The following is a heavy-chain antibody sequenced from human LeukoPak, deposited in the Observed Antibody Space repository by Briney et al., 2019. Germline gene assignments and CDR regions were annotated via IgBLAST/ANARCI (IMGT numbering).Heavy chain of an antibody. CDR3: AKVVDYYDSSGYPIDY. D-gene: IGHD3-22*01. V-gene: IGHV1-2*02. J-gene: IGHJ4*02. Sequence: ASVKVSCKASGYTFTGYYMHWVRQAPGQGLEWMGWINPNSGGTNYAQKFQGRVTMTRDTSISTAYMELSRLRSDDTAVYYCAKVVDYYDSSGYPIDYWGQGTLVTVSS. CDR1: GYTFTGYY. CDR2: INPNSGGT.